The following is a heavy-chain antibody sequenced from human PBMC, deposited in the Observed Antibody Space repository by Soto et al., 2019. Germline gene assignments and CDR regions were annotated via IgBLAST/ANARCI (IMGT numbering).Heavy chain of an antibody. V-gene: IGHV3-7*01. D-gene: IGHD2-8*01. J-gene: IGHJ6*02. CDR2: IKQDGSEK. Sequence: PGGSLRLSCAASGFTFSSYWMSWVRQAPGKGLEWVANIKQDGSEKYYVDSVKGRFTISRDNAKNSLYLQMNSLRAEDTAVYYCAIPLGDTALMGGDMDVWGQGPKGNGSS. CDR1: GFTFSSYW. CDR3: AIPLGDTALMGGDMDV.